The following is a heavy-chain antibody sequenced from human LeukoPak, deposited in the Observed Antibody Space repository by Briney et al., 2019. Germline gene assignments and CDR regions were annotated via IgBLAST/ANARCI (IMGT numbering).Heavy chain of an antibody. CDR2: IYYSGST. CDR1: GGSISSYY. D-gene: IGHD4-17*01. Sequence: SETLSLTCTVSGGSISSYYWSWIRQPPGKGLEWTGYIYYSGSTNYNPSLKSRVTISVDTSKNQFSLELSSVTAADTAVYYCARGHGSTVTDYFDYWGQGTLVTVSS. V-gene: IGHV4-59*12. CDR3: ARGHGSTVTDYFDY. J-gene: IGHJ4*02.